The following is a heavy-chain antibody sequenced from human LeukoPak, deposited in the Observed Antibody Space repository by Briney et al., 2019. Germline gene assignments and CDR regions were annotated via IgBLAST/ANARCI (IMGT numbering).Heavy chain of an antibody. D-gene: IGHD6-13*01. V-gene: IGHV3-48*02. J-gene: IGHJ4*02. CDR3: AKSRVAAAGTFDS. CDR1: GFTFSSFS. Sequence: PGGSLRLSCAASGFTFSSFSMNWVRQAPGQGLEWVSYISLSSGTIYYADSVKGRFTISRDNVKNSLFLQMNSLRDEDTAVYYCAKSRVAAAGTFDSWGQGTLVTVSP. CDR2: ISLSSGTI.